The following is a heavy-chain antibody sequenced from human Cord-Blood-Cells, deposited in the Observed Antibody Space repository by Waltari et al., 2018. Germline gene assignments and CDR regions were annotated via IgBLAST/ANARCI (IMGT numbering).Heavy chain of an antibody. CDR2: IYYSGST. CDR1: GGSISSSSSS. CDR3: ARLGGSSWYYYYYYMDV. J-gene: IGHJ6*03. V-gene: IGHV4-39*01. D-gene: IGHD6-13*01. Sequence: QLQLQESGPGLVKPSETLSLTCTVSGGSISSSSSSWGWIRQPPGKGLEWIGSIYYSGSTYYNPSLKSRGTISVDTSKNQFSLRLSAVTAADTAVYYCARLGGSSWYYYYYYMDVWGKGTTVTVSS.